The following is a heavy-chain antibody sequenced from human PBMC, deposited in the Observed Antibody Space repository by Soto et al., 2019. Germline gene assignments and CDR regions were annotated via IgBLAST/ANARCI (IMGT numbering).Heavy chain of an antibody. D-gene: IGHD3-3*01. J-gene: IGHJ6*03. CDR3: TRDTYDFWSGYYTSYYYYYMDV. V-gene: IGHV3-49*03. Sequence: GGSLRLSCTASGFTFGDYAMSWFRQAPGKGLEWVGFIRSKAYGGTTEYAASVKGRFTISGDDSKSIAYLQMNSLKTEDTAVYYCTRDTYDFWSGYYTSYYYYYMDVWGKGTTVTV. CDR2: IRSKAYGGTT. CDR1: GFTFGDYA.